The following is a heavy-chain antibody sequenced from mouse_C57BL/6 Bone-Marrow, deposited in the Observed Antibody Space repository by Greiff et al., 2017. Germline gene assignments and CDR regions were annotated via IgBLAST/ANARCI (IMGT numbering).Heavy chain of an antibody. Sequence: EVQLVESGGGLVKPGGSLKLSCAASGFTFSSYTMSWVRQTPEKRLQWVAAISGGGGNTYYPDSVTGRFTISRDHDKNILYLQMSSLRSEDTALYYCSRQVTTVLATKYFDVWGTGTTVTVSS. CDR3: SRQVTTVLATKYFDV. CDR2: ISGGGGNT. J-gene: IGHJ1*03. D-gene: IGHD1-1*01. V-gene: IGHV5-9*01. CDR1: GFTFSSYT.